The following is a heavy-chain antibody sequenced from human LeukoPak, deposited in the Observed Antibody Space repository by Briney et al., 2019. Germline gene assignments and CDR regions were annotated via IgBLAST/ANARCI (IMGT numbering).Heavy chain of an antibody. Sequence: SETLSLTCTVSGGSISSYYWSWIRQPPGKGLEWIGYIYYSGSTNYNPSLKSRVTISVDTSKNQFSLKLSSVTAADTAVYYCARDRRIAAAHRAFDIWGQGTMVTVSS. J-gene: IGHJ3*02. D-gene: IGHD6-13*01. CDR2: IYYSGST. V-gene: IGHV4-59*01. CDR1: GGSISSYY. CDR3: ARDRRIAAAHRAFDI.